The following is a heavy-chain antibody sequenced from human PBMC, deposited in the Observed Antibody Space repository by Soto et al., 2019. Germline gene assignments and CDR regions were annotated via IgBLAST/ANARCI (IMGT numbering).Heavy chain of an antibody. CDR1: GYTLTTLS. J-gene: IGHJ5*02. V-gene: IGHV1-24*01. Sequence: QVQLVQSGAEVKKPGASVKVSCKVSGYTLTTLSIHWVRQAPGKGLEWMGGFDLEDGETIYAQKFQGRVTMTEDTSTDTAYMELSSLRSEDTAVYYCATSEIIFLPAAIIGWFDPWGQGTLVTVSS. CDR2: FDLEDGET. CDR3: ATSEIIFLPAAIIGWFDP. D-gene: IGHD2-2*01.